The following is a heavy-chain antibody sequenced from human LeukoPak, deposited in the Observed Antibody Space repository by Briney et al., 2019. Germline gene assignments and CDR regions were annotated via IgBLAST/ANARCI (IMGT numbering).Heavy chain of an antibody. J-gene: IGHJ6*02. V-gene: IGHV4-39*07. CDR2: IYYTGST. Sequence: SETLSLTCSVSGASVSGGTYYWGWIRQPPGKGLEWIGSIYYTGSTYDNPSLKSRVTISVDTSKNQFSLKLSSVTAADTAVYYCAIQATPAEVYGMDVWGQGTTVTVSS. CDR1: GASVSGGTYY. CDR3: AIQATPAEVYGMDV.